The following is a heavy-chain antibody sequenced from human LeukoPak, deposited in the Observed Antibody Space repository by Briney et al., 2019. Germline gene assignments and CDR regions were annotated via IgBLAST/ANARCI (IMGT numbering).Heavy chain of an antibody. CDR2: IYSGGNT. CDR3: ARDITWIQLWSDDY. D-gene: IGHD5-18*01. CDR1: GFTVSINY. Sequence: GGSLRLSCAASGFTVSINYMSWVRQAPRKGLEWVSVIYSGGNTYYADSVKGRFTISRDNAKNSLYLQMNSLRAEDTAVYYCARDITWIQLWSDDYWGQGTLVTVSS. V-gene: IGHV3-53*01. J-gene: IGHJ4*02.